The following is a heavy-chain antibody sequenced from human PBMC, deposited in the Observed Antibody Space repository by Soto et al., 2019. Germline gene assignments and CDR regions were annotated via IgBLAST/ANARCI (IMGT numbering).Heavy chain of an antibody. CDR1: GYTFTSYG. CDR2: ISAYNGNT. Sequence: ASVKVSCKASGYTFTSYGSSWVRQAPGQGLEWMGWISAYNGNTNYAQKLQGRVTMTTDTSTSTAYMELRSLRSDDTAVYYCARGPALRYFDWPDNYWGQGTLVTGSS. D-gene: IGHD3-9*01. CDR3: ARGPALRYFDWPDNY. J-gene: IGHJ4*02. V-gene: IGHV1-18*01.